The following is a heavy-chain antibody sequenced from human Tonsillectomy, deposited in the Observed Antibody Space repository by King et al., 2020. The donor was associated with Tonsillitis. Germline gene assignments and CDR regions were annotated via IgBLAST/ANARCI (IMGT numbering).Heavy chain of an antibody. CDR3: ARQIGVVSWYH. D-gene: IGHD3-3*01. V-gene: IGHV3-74*01. CDR1: GFTFSHYW. J-gene: IGHJ5*02. Sequence: VQLVESGGGLVQPGGSLRLSCAASGFTFSHYWMHWVRLAPGKGLVWVSRTNIDGSITNYADSWKGRFTISRDNATSTLYLQMNSLRAEDTAVYYCARQIGVVSWYHWGQGTLVTVSS. CDR2: TNIDGSIT.